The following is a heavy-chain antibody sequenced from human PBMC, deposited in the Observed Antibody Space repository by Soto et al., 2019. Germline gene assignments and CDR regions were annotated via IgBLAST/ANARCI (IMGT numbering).Heavy chain of an antibody. J-gene: IGHJ5*02. Sequence: PGGSLRLSCAASGFTFSNYAMHWVRQAPGKGLEYVAGVSANGIRTDYANSVQGRFTVSRDNSKSTLYLQMGRLRVEDVAVYFCTRDQLAAGGTNWLDPWGQGTLVTVSS. D-gene: IGHD6-13*01. CDR2: VSANGIRT. V-gene: IGHV3-64*01. CDR1: GFTFSNYA. CDR3: TRDQLAAGGTNWLDP.